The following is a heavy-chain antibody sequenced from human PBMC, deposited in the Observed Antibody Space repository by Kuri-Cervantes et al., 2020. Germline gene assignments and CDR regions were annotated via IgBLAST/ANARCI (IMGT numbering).Heavy chain of an antibody. CDR2: IKQDGSEK. J-gene: IGHJ4*02. CDR3: ARDGVQGVIHGVYDYIWGSYRYTGFYDY. Sequence: GESLKISCAASGFTFSSYWMSWVRQAPGKGLEWVANIKQDGSEKYYVDSVKGRFTISRDNAKNSLYLQMNSLRAEDTAVYYCARDGVQGVIHGVYDYIWGSYRYTGFYDYWGQGTLVTVSS. V-gene: IGHV3-7*01. CDR1: GFTFSSYW. D-gene: IGHD3-16*02.